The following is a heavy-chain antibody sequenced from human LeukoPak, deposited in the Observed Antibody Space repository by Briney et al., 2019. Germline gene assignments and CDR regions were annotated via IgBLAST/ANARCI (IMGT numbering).Heavy chain of an antibody. CDR2: ISAYNGNT. D-gene: IGHD1-26*01. V-gene: IGHV1-18*01. Sequence: AASVKVSCKASGYTVTNYGISWVRQAPGQGLEWMGWISAYNGNTNYAQKFQGRVTMTTDTSTSTADMELRSLRSDDTAVYYCARVVSGTYPHYYYYMDVWGKGTTVTVSS. CDR3: ARVVSGTYPHYYYYMDV. J-gene: IGHJ6*03. CDR1: GYTVTNYG.